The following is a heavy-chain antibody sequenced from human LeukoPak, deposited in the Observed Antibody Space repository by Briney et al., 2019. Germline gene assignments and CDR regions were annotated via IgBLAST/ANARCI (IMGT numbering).Heavy chain of an antibody. CDR2: VNTDGSST. V-gene: IGHV3-74*01. D-gene: IGHD3-3*01. CDR3: TRDGNFWSGLYGCYFDY. Sequence: GGSLRLSCAASGFTFSSYWMHWVRQAPGKGRVWVSRVNTDGSSTNYADSVKGRFTISRDNAKNTLYLQMNSLRAEDTAVYYCTRDGNFWSGLYGCYFDYWGQGTLVTVSS. J-gene: IGHJ4*02. CDR1: GFTFSSYW.